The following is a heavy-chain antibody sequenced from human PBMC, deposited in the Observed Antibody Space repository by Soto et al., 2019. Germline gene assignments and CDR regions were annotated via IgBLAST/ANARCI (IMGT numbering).Heavy chain of an antibody. Sequence: QVQLVQSGAEVKKPGASVKVSCKASGYIFTNYYIHWGRQAPGQGLECIAIINPLPTSGSTNYAQKFQGRLIVTRDTATSTVYLELSSVRCVDTAVYYCAGDLAAAAYWGQGTLVRVSS. V-gene: IGHV1-46*01. D-gene: IGHD6-13*01. CDR1: GYIFTNYY. J-gene: IGHJ4*02. CDR3: AGDLAAAAY. CDR2: INPLPTSGST.